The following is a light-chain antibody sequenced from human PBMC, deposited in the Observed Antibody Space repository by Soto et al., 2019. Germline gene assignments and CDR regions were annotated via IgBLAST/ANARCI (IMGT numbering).Light chain of an antibody. CDR2: DAS. V-gene: IGKV3-11*01. J-gene: IGKJ1*01. Sequence: EIVLTQSPATLYLSPGERATLACMASESVSSYLAWYQQKPSQAPRLLIYDASNRATGIPARFRGSGSGTDCTLTISRLEPEDFAVYYCQQCSNCPPEGTFGQGTKVEIK. CDR1: ESVSSY. CDR3: QQCSNCPPEGT.